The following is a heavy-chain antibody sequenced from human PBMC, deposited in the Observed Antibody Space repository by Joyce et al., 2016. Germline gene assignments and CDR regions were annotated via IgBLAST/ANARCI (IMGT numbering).Heavy chain of an antibody. CDR2: IYYSGGT. CDR1: GGSISIHY. CDR3: ARGLGTPYGMDV. V-gene: IGHV4-59*11. D-gene: IGHD7-27*01. Sequence: QVQLQESGPGLVKPSETLSLTCTVSGGSISIHYWSWIRQPPGKRLEWMGYIYYSGGTNYNPSLKSRVTISVDTAKNQFSLKLSSVSAADTAVYYCARGLGTPYGMDVWGQGTTVTVSS. J-gene: IGHJ6*02.